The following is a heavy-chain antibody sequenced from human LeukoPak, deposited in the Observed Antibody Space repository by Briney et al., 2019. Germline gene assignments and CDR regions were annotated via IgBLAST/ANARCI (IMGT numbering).Heavy chain of an antibody. CDR2: ISAYNGNT. D-gene: IGHD3-22*01. J-gene: IGHJ5*02. Sequence: GASVKVSCKASGYTFTSYGISWVRQAPGQGLEWMGWISAYNGNTNYAQKLQGRVTMTTDTSTSTAYMELRSLRSDDTAVYYCARASGYSQVRWDWFDPWGQGTLVTVSS. CDR3: ARASGYSQVRWDWFDP. CDR1: GYTFTSYG. V-gene: IGHV1-18*01.